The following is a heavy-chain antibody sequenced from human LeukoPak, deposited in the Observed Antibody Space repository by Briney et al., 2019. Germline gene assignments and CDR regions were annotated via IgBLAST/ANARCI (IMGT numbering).Heavy chain of an antibody. D-gene: IGHD3-10*01. CDR2: INPNSGGT. V-gene: IGHV1-2*02. CDR1: GYTFTGYY. J-gene: IGHJ5*02. Sequence: ASVKVCCKASGYTFTGYYMHWVRQAPGQGLEWMGWINPNSGGTNYAQKFQGRVTMTRDTSISTAYMELSRLRSDDTAVYYCARDQNMVRGVIIRWFDPWGQGTLVTVSS. CDR3: ARDQNMVRGVIIRWFDP.